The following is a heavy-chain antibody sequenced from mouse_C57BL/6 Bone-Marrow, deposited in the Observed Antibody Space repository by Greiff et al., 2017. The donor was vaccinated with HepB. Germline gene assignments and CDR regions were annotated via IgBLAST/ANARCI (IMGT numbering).Heavy chain of an antibody. D-gene: IGHD1-1*01. CDR3: ARGVVATMDYYAMDY. CDR1: GYTFTSYW. CDR2: IDPSDSYT. J-gene: IGHJ4*01. V-gene: IGHV1-59*01. Sequence: LQQPGAELVRPGTSVKLSCKASGYTFTSYWMHWVKQRPGQGLEWIGVIDPSDSYTNYNQKFKGKATLTVDTSSSTAYMQLSSLTSEDSAVYYCARGVVATMDYYAMDYWGQGTSVTVSS.